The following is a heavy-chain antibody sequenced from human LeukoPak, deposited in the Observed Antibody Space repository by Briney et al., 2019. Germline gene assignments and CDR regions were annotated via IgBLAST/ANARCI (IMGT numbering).Heavy chain of an antibody. V-gene: IGHV3-74*01. J-gene: IGHJ4*02. D-gene: IGHD3-10*01. CDR1: GFTFSDYW. Sequence: GGSLRLSCAASGFTFSDYWIHWVRQAPGKGLVWVSRINTDGSITNYADSVKGRFSISRDNAKNTLYLQMSSLGAEDTAVYYCARDRGPRTGFMVREAYDYWGQGTLVTVSS. CDR3: ARDRGPRTGFMVREAYDY. CDR2: INTDGSIT.